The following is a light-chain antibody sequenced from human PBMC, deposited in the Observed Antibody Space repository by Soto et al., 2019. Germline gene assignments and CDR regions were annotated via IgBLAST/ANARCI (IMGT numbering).Light chain of an antibody. CDR2: DVN. V-gene: IGLV2-11*01. CDR3: CSYAGSNWV. Sequence: QSALTQPSSVSGSPGQSVPISCTGTSSDVGAYMYVSWYQQHPGKAPKLMIYDVNNRPSGVPDRFSGSKSGNTASLTISGLQAEDEADYYCCSYAGSNWVFGGGTKLTVL. J-gene: IGLJ3*02. CDR1: SSDVGAYMY.